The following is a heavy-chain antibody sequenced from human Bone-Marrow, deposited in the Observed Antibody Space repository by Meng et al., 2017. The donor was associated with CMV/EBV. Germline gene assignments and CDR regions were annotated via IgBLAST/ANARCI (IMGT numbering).Heavy chain of an antibody. Sequence: SVKVPWNTSGNAFTGYYMHWVRQAPGQGLEWMGWINPNSGGTNYAQKFQGRVTMTRDTSISKAYMELSRLRSDDTAVYYCARDPQIRFLEWDASWWFDPWGQGTLVTVSS. CDR2: INPNSGGT. V-gene: IGHV1-2*02. J-gene: IGHJ5*02. CDR1: GNAFTGYY. D-gene: IGHD3-3*01. CDR3: ARDPQIRFLEWDASWWFDP.